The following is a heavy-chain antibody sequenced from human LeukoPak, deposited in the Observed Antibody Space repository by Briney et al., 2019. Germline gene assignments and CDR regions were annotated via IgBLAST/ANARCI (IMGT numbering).Heavy chain of an antibody. CDR2: LWSDGTNT. D-gene: IGHD2-2*02. CDR1: GFTLSSHD. V-gene: IGHV3-33*01. CDR3: AGPLGYCSSTSCYTQGGNWFDP. Sequence: GGSLRLSCAASGFTLSSHDMHWVRQAPGKGLKWVAVLWSDGTNTNYADSVKGRFTISKDNSKNTLHLQMSSLRAEDTAVYYCAGPLGYCSSTSCYTQGGNWFDPWGQGTLVTVSS. J-gene: IGHJ5*02.